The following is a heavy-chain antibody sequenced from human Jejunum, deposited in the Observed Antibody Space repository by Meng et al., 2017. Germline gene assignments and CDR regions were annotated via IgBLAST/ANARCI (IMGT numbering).Heavy chain of an antibody. CDR2: IWYDGGDK. J-gene: IGHJ3*02. V-gene: IGHV3-33*01. CDR1: GFTFSSYN. D-gene: IGHD1-1*01. CDR3: AREDTTGEGAFDI. Sequence: GGSLRLSCAASGFTFSSYNLHWVRQAPGKGLEWVALIWYDGGDKRYADSVKGRFTISRDNSKNPLYLQMNSLRAEDTAVYYCAREDTTGEGAFDIWGQGTMVTVSS.